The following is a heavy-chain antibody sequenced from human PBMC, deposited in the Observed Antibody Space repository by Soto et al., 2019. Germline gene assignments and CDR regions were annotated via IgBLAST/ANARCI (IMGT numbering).Heavy chain of an antibody. CDR3: ARTRYGATGTPALFDY. D-gene: IGHD1-1*01. CDR1: GYSFTNYC. J-gene: IGHJ4*02. V-gene: IGHV5-51*01. Sequence: GESLKISCKGSGYSFTNYCIAWVRQMPWKGLEYMGIIYPNDSDNRYSPFFQGQVPISADKSISSAYLQWSSLKASDTAMYYCARTRYGATGTPALFDYWGQGTLVTVYS. CDR2: IYPNDSDN.